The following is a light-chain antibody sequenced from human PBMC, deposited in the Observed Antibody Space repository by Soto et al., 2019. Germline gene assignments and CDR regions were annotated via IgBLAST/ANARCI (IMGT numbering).Light chain of an antibody. CDR3: QQYNTWPS. V-gene: IGKV3-15*01. J-gene: IGKJ1*01. Sequence: EILLTQSPPTLSVSPGEGATLSCRASENINRNLAWYQQKPGQAPRLLIYDASTRATGIPARYSGSGSVTEFTLTISSLQSDVFGVYYCQQYNTWPSFGHGTKVEIK. CDR1: ENINRN. CDR2: DAS.